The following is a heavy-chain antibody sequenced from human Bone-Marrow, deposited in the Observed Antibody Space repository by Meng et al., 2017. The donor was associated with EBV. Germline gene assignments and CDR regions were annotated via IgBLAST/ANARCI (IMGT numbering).Heavy chain of an antibody. V-gene: IGHV7-4-1*02. D-gene: IGHD5-24*01. CDR2: INTNTGNP. J-gene: IGHJ4*02. CDR1: GYTFTSYA. Sequence: QGKLVESCFEFKKPGSAVKVSCKASGYTFTSYAMNWVRQAPGQGLEWMGWINTNTGNPTYAQGFTGRFVFSLDTSVSTAYLQISSLKAEDTAVYYCAREAPDGYNPMPPVYWGQGTLVTVSS. CDR3: AREAPDGYNPMPPVY.